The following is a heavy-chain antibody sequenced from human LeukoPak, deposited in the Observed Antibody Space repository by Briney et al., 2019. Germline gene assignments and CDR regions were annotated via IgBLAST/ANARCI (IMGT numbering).Heavy chain of an antibody. CDR2: ISGNGGST. J-gene: IGHJ4*02. D-gene: IGHD3-3*01. CDR3: AKDGYYDFWSGYPVYFDY. Sequence: GGSLRLSCAASGFTFSSYAMSWVRQAPGKGLEWVSAISGNGGSTYYADSVKGRFTISRDNSKNTLYLQMNSLRAEDTAVYYCAKDGYYDFWSGYPVYFDYWGQGTLVTVSS. V-gene: IGHV3-23*01. CDR1: GFTFSSYA.